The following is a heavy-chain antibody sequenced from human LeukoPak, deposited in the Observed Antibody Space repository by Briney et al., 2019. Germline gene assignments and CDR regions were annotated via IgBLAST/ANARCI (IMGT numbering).Heavy chain of an antibody. J-gene: IGHJ6*03. V-gene: IGHV1-8*03. CDR1: GYTFTSYD. CDR2: MNPNSGNT. D-gene: IGHD3-3*01. CDR3: ARVSTYYDFWSAYYNTRLNYYYYYMDV. Sequence: ASVKVSCKASGYTFTSYDINWVRQATGQGLEWMGWMNPNSGNTGYAQKFQGRVIITRNTSIRTAYMELSSLRSEDTAVYYCARVSTYYDFWSAYYNTRLNYYYYYMDVWGKGTTVTVSS.